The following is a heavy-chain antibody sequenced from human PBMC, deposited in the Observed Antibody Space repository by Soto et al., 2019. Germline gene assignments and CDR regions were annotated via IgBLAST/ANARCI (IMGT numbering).Heavy chain of an antibody. CDR1: GCSFTRYG. CDR3: AMVDVYVTPSPQDV. V-gene: IGHV1-18*01. CDR2: INAYNGNT. Sequence: QVQLVQSGAEEKNPGASVKVSCKASGCSFTRYGIGWARQAPGQGLEWMGWINAYNGNTNYAQNLQGRLTLTTDTSTTTAYMELRSLRSNDTAIYYCAMVDVYVTPSPQDVWGQGTTVTVSS. D-gene: IGHD3-16*01. J-gene: IGHJ6*02.